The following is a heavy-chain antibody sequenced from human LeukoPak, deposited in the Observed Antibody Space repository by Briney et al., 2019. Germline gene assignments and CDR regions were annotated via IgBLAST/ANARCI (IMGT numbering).Heavy chain of an antibody. Sequence: SETLSLTCTVSGGSISSSSYYWGWIRQPPGKGLEWIGSIYYSGSTYYNPSLKSRVTISVDTSKNQFSLKLSSVTAADTAVYYCARDGGGSYLGYFDYWGQGTLVTVSS. V-gene: IGHV4-39*07. J-gene: IGHJ4*02. CDR3: ARDGGGSYLGYFDY. CDR1: GGSISSSSYY. D-gene: IGHD1-26*01. CDR2: IYYSGST.